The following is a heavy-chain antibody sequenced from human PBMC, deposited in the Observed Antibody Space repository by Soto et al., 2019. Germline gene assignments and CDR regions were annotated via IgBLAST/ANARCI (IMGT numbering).Heavy chain of an antibody. D-gene: IGHD6-19*01. Sequence: PGXSLRLSCAASGFTLNTYTLHWVRQAPGKGLEWVATTSFDERNKYHADSVKGRFTISRDNSKNTLYLQMNNLRTEDTAVYYCARPYSSGWSLPFDYWGQGTLVTVSS. CDR2: TSFDERNK. CDR1: GFTLNTYT. V-gene: IGHV3-30*04. CDR3: ARPYSSGWSLPFDY. J-gene: IGHJ4*02.